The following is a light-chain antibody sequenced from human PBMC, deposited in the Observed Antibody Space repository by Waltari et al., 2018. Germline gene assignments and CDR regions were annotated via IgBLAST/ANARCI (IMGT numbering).Light chain of an antibody. CDR3: QQYLSTPPT. CDR1: QSVLYSSNNKNY. J-gene: IGKJ1*01. CDR2: WAS. V-gene: IGKV4-1*01. Sequence: DIVMTQSPDSLAVSLGERAPTNCKSSQSVLYSSNNKNYLAWYQQKPGQPPKLLIYWASTRESGVPDRFSGSGSGTDFTLTISSLQAEDVAVYYCQQYLSTPPTFGQGTKVEIK.